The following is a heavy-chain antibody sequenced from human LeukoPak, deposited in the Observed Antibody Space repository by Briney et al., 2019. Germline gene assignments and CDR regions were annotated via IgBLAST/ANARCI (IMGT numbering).Heavy chain of an antibody. CDR3: AKDTRYSSSWYGNYYYYYYMDV. CDR1: GLTFRTYS. J-gene: IGHJ6*03. D-gene: IGHD6-13*01. CDR2: IRYDGSNK. Sequence: GGSLRLSCAASGLTFRTYSMNWVRQAPGKGLEWVAFIRYDGSNKYYADSVKGRFTISRDNSKNTLYLQMNSLRAEDTAVYYCAKDTRYSSSWYGNYYYYYYMDVWGKGTTVTISS. V-gene: IGHV3-30*02.